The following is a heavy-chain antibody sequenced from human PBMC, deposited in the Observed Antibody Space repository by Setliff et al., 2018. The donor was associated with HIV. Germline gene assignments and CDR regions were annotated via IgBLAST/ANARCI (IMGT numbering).Heavy chain of an antibody. J-gene: IGHJ1*01. CDR3: ARDGRHDRNSWFITHQYFKH. D-gene: IGHD6-13*01. CDR1: GGSISSRSYY. CDR2: IYYSGST. Sequence: PSETLSLTCTVSGGSISSRSYYWGWIRQPPGKGLEWIGSIYYSGSTYYNPSLKSQVTISIDTSKNEFSLKLSSVTAADTAVYYCARDGRHDRNSWFITHQYFKHWGQGTLVTVSS. V-gene: IGHV4-39*07.